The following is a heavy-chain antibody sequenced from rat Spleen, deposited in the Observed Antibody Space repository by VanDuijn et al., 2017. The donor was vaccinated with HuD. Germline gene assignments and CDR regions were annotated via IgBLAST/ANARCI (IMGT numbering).Heavy chain of an antibody. D-gene: IGHD1-11*01. CDR3: ARRHYGYTDYFDS. Sequence: EVQLVESGGGLVQPGRSMKLSCAASGFTFSDYGVAWVRQAPTKGLEWVATISYGDSSGHSSTYYRDSVTGRFTFSRDNAKSTLSLQMDSLRSEDTATYYCARRHYGYTDYFDSWGQGVMVTVSS. J-gene: IGHJ2*01. CDR1: GFTFSDYG. CDR2: ISYGDSSGHSST. V-gene: IGHV5-29*01.